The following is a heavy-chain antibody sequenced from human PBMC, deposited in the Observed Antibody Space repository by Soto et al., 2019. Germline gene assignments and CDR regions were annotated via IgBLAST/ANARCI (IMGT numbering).Heavy chain of an antibody. V-gene: IGHV4-4*02. Sequence: QVQLQESGPGLVKASGTLSLTCTVSGGSIITRNWWSWVRQPPGKGLEWIGEVDHSGSTNNNPSLQSRVTISVDMSKNKFSLKLTPETTADTAVYYCARREALSGTASAPVDWGQGTLVNVSS. CDR3: ARREALSGTASAPVD. J-gene: IGHJ4*02. CDR1: GGSIITRNW. D-gene: IGHD1-26*01. CDR2: VDHSGST.